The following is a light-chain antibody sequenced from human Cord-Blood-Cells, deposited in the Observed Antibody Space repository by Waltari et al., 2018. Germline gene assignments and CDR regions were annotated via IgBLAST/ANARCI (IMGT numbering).Light chain of an antibody. V-gene: IGKV1-5*03. CDR1: QSISSW. J-gene: IGKJ1*01. CDR2: KAS. CDR3: QQYNSYST. Sequence: DIQTTQSPSTLSASVRDRVTITCRASQSISSWLAWYQQKPGKAPKLLIYKASSLESGVPSRFSGSGSGTEFTLTISSLQPDDFATYYCQQYNSYSTFGQGTKVEIK.